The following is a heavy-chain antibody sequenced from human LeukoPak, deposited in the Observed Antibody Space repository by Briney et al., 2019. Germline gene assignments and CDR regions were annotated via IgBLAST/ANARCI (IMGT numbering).Heavy chain of an antibody. V-gene: IGHV3-30-3*01. Sequence: GGSLRLSCAASGFTFSSYTMHWVRQAPGKGLEWVAVISYDGSNKYYADSVKGRFTISRDNSKNTLYLQMNSLRAEDTAVYYCAHLRLGELSLDYWGQGTLVTVSS. CDR3: AHLRLGELSLDY. D-gene: IGHD3-16*02. CDR1: GFTFSSYT. J-gene: IGHJ4*02. CDR2: ISYDGSNK.